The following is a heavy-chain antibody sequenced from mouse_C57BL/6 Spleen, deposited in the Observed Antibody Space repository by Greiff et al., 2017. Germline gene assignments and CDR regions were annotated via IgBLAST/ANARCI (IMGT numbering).Heavy chain of an antibody. J-gene: IGHJ4*01. CDR3: TRLITTVVGYAMDY. Sequence: VQLMESGEGLVKPGGSLKLSCAASGFTFSSYAMSWVRQTPEKRLEWVTYISSGGDYIYYADTVKGRFTISRDNARNTLYLQMSSLKSEDTAMYYCTRLITTVVGYAMDYWGQGTSVTVSS. CDR1: GFTFSSYA. V-gene: IGHV5-9-1*02. D-gene: IGHD1-1*01. CDR2: ISSGGDYI.